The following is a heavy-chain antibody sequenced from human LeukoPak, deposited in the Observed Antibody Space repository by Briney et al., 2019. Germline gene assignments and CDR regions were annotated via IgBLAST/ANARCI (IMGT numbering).Heavy chain of an antibody. CDR3: AKVVGYSGYLFDY. D-gene: IGHD5-12*01. CDR1: GFTFSSYW. Sequence: GGSLRLSCAASGFTFSSYWMSWVRQAPGKGLEWVANIKQDGSEKYYVDSVKGRFTISRDNAKNSLYLQMNSLRAEDTALYYCAKVVGYSGYLFDYWGQGTLVTVSS. J-gene: IGHJ4*02. V-gene: IGHV3-7*03. CDR2: IKQDGSEK.